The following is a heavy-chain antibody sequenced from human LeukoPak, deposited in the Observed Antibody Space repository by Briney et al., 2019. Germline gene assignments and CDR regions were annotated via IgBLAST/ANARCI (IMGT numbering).Heavy chain of an antibody. V-gene: IGHV4-59*01. J-gene: IGHJ4*02. Sequence: SETLSLTCTVSGDSISNYYWSWIRQPPGKGLEWIGCIYYSGSTNYNPSLKSRVTMSLDTSTNQFSLRLNSVTAADTAVYYCATRRGYCSGGNCNYYFDYWGQGTLVTVSS. D-gene: IGHD2-15*01. CDR1: GDSISNYY. CDR2: IYYSGST. CDR3: ATRRGYCSGGNCNYYFDY.